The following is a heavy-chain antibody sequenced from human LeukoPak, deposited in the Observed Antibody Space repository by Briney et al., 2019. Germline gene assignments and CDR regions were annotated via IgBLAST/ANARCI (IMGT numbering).Heavy chain of an antibody. CDR2: INPDSGDT. CDR1: GYTFTGYY. J-gene: IGHJ3*02. CDR3: ARVQFNWNDVDAFDI. V-gene: IGHV1-2*02. Sequence: ASVKVSCKASGYTFTGYYMHWVRQAPGQGPEWMGWINPDSGDTNYAQKFQGRVTMTRDTSISTAYMELSRLRSDDTAVYYCARVQFNWNDVDAFDIWGQGTMVTVSS. D-gene: IGHD1-1*01.